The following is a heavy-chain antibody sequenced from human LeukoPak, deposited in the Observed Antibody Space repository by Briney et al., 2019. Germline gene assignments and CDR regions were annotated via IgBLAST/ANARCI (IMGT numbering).Heavy chain of an antibody. D-gene: IGHD2-2*01. CDR1: GGSISSGSYY. V-gene: IGHV4-61*02. Sequence: SETLSLTCTVSGGSISSGSYYWSWIRQPAGKGLEWIGRIYTSGSTNYNPSLKSRVTISVDTSKNQFSLKLSSVTAADTAVYYCARRYCSSTSCYLDYWGQGTLVTVSS. J-gene: IGHJ4*02. CDR2: IYTSGST. CDR3: ARRYCSSTSCYLDY.